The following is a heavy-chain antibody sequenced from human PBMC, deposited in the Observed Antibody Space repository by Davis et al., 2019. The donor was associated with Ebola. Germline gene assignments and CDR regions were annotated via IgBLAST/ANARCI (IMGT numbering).Heavy chain of an antibody. D-gene: IGHD6-13*01. J-gene: IGHJ4*02. CDR2: INPHNGNT. Sequence: SVTVSCKASGYTFTSYSINWVRQAPRQGLEWMGFINPHNGNTNYAQKVQGRVTITTDTSTRTAYMELRSLRSDDTAVDYCARNGVAGGTGFDSWGQGTLVTVSS. CDR3: ARNGVAGGTGFDS. CDR1: GYTFTSYS. V-gene: IGHV1-18*01.